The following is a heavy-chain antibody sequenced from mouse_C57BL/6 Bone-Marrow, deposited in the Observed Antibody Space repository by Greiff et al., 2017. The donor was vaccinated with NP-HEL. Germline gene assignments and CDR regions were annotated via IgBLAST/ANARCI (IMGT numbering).Heavy chain of an antibody. CDR1: GDTLSRHW. D-gene: IGHD1-1*01. V-gene: IGHV1-55*01. Sequence: VQLQQSGAELVKPGASVKMSCKASGDTLSRHWITWVKQRPGQGLEWIGDIYPGSGSTNYNEKFKSKATLTVDTSSSTAYMQLSSLTSEDSAVYSCSRMYYGNFDSWGQGTTLTVSS. CDR3: SRMYYGNFDS. J-gene: IGHJ2*01. CDR2: IYPGSGST.